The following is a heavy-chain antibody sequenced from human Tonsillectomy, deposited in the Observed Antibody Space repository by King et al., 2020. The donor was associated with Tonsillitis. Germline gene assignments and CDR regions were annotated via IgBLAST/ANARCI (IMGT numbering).Heavy chain of an antibody. V-gene: IGHV3-48*03. J-gene: IGHJ4*02. Sequence: VQLVESGGGLVQPGGSLRLSCAASGFSFSSYELNWVRQAPGKGLEWVSYISGGGTTIHYADSVKGRFTISRDNAKNSLYLLMNSLRGEDTAVYYCAREGYCSGSSCYPGHFDYWGQGTLVTVSS. CDR2: ISGGGTTI. CDR3: AREGYCSGSSCYPGHFDY. CDR1: GFSFSSYE. D-gene: IGHD2-15*01.